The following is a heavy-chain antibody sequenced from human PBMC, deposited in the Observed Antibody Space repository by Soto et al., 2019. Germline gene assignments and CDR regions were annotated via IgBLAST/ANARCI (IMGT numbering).Heavy chain of an antibody. CDR3: ARDGPAFSGSYYLY. D-gene: IGHD1-26*01. J-gene: IGHJ4*02. Sequence: SETLSLTCAVSGYSISSGYYWGWIRQPPGKGLEWIGSIYHSGSTYYNPSLKSRVTISVDTSKNQFSLKLSSVTAADTAVYYCARDGPAFSGSYYLYWGQGTLVTVSS. CDR2: IYHSGST. V-gene: IGHV4-38-2*02. CDR1: GYSISSGYY.